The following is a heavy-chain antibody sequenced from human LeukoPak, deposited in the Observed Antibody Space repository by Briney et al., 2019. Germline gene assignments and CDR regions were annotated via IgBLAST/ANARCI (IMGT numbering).Heavy chain of an antibody. V-gene: IGHV3-30*11. CDR2: MSYDGSHH. CDR3: ARQRIGYFSS. CDR1: GFTFSNYA. D-gene: IGHD1-26*01. Sequence: PGRSLRLSCAASGFTFSNYAMRWVRQAPGKGLEWVALMSYDGSHHYYAESVKGRFTISRDNSNDTVCLQMNSLRTEDTAVYYCARQRIGYFSSWGQGTLVTVSS. J-gene: IGHJ4*02.